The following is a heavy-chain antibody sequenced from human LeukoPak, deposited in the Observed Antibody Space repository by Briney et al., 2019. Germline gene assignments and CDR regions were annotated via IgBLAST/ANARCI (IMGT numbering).Heavy chain of an antibody. J-gene: IGHJ6*02. CDR2: INHSGST. CDR1: GGSFSGCY. D-gene: IGHD3-10*01. V-gene: IGHV4-34*01. CDR3: ARELWFGDSGV. Sequence: PSETLSLTCAVYGGSFSGCYWSWIRQPPGKGLEWIGEINHSGSTNYNPSLKSRVTISVDTSKNQFSLKLSSVTAADTAVYYCARELWFGDSGVWGQGTTVTVSS.